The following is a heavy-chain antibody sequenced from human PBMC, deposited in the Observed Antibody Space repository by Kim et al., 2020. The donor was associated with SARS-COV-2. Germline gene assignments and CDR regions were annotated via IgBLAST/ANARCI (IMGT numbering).Heavy chain of an antibody. CDR2: IYYSGST. D-gene: IGHD3-3*01. CDR3: ARLGDFGTGPCLDN. CDR1: GGSIRSSSYY. Sequence: SETLSLTCNVSGGSIRSSSYYWAWIRQPPGKGLEWIGSIYYSGSTYYKPSLKSRVTISIDTSKNQFSLKMSSVTAADTAVYYCARLGDFGTGPCLDNWGQGTLVTVSS. V-gene: IGHV4-39*01. J-gene: IGHJ4*02.